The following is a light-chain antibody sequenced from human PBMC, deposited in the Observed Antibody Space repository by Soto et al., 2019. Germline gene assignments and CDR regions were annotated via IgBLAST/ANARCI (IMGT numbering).Light chain of an antibody. Sequence: EIVLTQSPATLSLSPGERAALSCRASQPVSNYLAWYQQKPGQAPRLLIYDASNRATGISARFSGSGSGTDFTLTISSLAPEDFAVYYCQQRSNWPITFGQGTRLEIK. V-gene: IGKV3-11*01. J-gene: IGKJ5*01. CDR1: QPVSNY. CDR2: DAS. CDR3: QQRSNWPIT.